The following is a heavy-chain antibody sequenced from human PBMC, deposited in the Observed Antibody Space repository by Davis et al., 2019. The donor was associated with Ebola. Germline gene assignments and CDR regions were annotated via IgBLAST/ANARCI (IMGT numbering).Heavy chain of an antibody. Sequence: GESLKISCAASGFIFGSYEMIWVRQAPGKGLEWVSYISDRGLTKYYSDSVKGRFTISRDNAENPLYLEMNSLRAEDTAIYYCAREADSGGFRFDYWGRGILVTVSS. J-gene: IGHJ4*02. V-gene: IGHV3-48*03. D-gene: IGHD5-12*01. CDR3: AREADSGGFRFDY. CDR2: ISDRGLTK. CDR1: GFIFGSYE.